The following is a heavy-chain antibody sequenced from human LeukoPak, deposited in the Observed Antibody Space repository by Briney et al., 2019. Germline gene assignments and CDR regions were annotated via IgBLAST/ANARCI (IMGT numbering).Heavy chain of an antibody. Sequence: SETLSLTCAVYGGSFSGYYWSWIRQPPGKGLEWIGEINHSGSTNYNPSLKSRVTISVDTSKNQFSLKLSSVTAADTAVYYCARAPQLLWFGELLFGGFDPRGQGTLVTVSS. V-gene: IGHV4-34*01. D-gene: IGHD3-10*01. CDR2: INHSGST. J-gene: IGHJ5*02. CDR1: GGSFSGYY. CDR3: ARAPQLLWFGELLFGGFDP.